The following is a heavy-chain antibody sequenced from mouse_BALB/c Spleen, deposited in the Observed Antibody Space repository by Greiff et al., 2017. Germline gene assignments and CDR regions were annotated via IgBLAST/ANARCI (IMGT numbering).Heavy chain of an antibody. D-gene: IGHD2-14*01. CDR2: IDPENGDT. Sequence: VQLQQPGAELVKPGASVKLSCKASGYTFTSYWMHWVKQRPEQGLEWIGWIDPENGDTEYAPKFQGKATMTADTSSNTAYLQLSSLTSEDTAVYYCLVRGAWFAYWGQGTLVTVSA. V-gene: IGHV14-4*02. J-gene: IGHJ3*01. CDR1: GYTFTSYW. CDR3: LVRGAWFAY.